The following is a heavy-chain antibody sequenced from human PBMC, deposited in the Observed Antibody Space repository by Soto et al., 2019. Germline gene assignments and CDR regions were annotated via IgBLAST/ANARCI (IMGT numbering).Heavy chain of an antibody. J-gene: IGHJ2*01. Sequence: EVQLVESGGGLVQPGESLRLSCTASGLTFSIYWMSWVRQAPGKGLEWVANIKQDGSEKNYVGSVKGRFTVSRDNAENSVYLQMNSLRAEDTAVYYCAKHHDYHSPGNVFDLWGRGTLVTVSS. CDR1: GLTFSIYW. CDR2: IKQDGSEK. V-gene: IGHV3-7*01. CDR3: AKHHDYHSPGNVFDL. D-gene: IGHD1-1*01.